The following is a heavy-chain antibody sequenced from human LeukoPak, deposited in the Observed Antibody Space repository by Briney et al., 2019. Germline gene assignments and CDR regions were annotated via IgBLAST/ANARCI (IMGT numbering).Heavy chain of an antibody. CDR1: GSTFSTYW. CDR3: AKVRYGDYSGFDP. V-gene: IGHV3-9*01. CDR2: ISWNSGSI. J-gene: IGHJ5*02. D-gene: IGHD4-17*01. Sequence: GGSLRLSCAASGSTFSTYWMLWVRQVPAKGLVWVSGISWNSGSIGYADSVKGRFTISRDNAKNSLYLQMNSLRAEDTALYYCAKVRYGDYSGFDPWGQGTLVTVSS.